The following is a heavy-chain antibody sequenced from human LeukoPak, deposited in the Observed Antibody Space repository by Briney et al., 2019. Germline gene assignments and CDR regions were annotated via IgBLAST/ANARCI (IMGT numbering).Heavy chain of an antibody. Sequence: GGSLRLSCAASGFTFSSYEMNWVRQAPGKGLEWVSYISSSGSTIYYADSVKGRFTISRDNAKNALYLQMNSLRAEDTAVYYCARVYQGVSLLDGIDCWGEGSLVGVSS. CDR2: ISSSGSTI. V-gene: IGHV3-48*03. J-gene: IGHJ4*02. D-gene: IGHD3-3*01. CDR1: GFTFSSYE. CDR3: ARVYQGVSLLDGIDC.